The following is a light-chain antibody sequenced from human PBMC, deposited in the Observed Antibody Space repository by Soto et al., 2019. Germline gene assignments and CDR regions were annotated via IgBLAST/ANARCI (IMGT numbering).Light chain of an antibody. V-gene: IGLV2-23*01. J-gene: IGLJ1*01. CDR3: CSYAGSSTYV. CDR2: AGS. CDR1: SSEIGSYTL. Sequence: QSVLTQPASVSGSPRQSITISCTGTSSEIGSYTLPAGYQQHPRKARKGIISAGSKRPSRVSNRFSGSKPGNTDSLTISGLQAEDEAGYYCCSYAGSSTYVCGTGTNVTVL.